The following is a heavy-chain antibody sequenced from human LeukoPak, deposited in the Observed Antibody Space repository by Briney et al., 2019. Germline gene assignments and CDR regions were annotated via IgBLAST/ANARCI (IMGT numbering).Heavy chain of an antibody. Sequence: ASVKVSCKTSGYTFTKYGISWVRQAPGQGLEWMGWISPYNGNTKYAQNFQGRVTMTTDTSTTTAYMELRSLRSDDTAVYYCARDLPAGSIPWGQGTLVTVSS. J-gene: IGHJ5*02. CDR3: ARDLPAGSIP. CDR1: GYTFTKYG. V-gene: IGHV1-18*01. D-gene: IGHD6-19*01. CDR2: ISPYNGNT.